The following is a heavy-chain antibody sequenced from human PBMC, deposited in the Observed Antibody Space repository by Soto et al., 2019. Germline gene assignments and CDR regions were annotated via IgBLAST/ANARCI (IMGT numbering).Heavy chain of an antibody. V-gene: IGHV1-18*01. D-gene: IGHD6-13*01. Sequence: ASVKVSCRASGYTFTSYDINWVRQAPGQGLEWMGWISAYNGNTEYTQKLQGRVTMTTDTSTSTAYMELRSLRSDDTAVYYCAREKGIAAAGMGYWGQGTLVTVSS. J-gene: IGHJ4*02. CDR2: ISAYNGNT. CDR1: GYTFTSYD. CDR3: AREKGIAAAGMGY.